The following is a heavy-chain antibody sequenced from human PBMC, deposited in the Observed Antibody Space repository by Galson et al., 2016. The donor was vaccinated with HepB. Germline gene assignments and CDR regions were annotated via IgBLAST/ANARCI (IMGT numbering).Heavy chain of an antibody. CDR3: AQYYYDSSGYVEYFQN. V-gene: IGHV3-23*01. J-gene: IGHJ1*01. CDR1: GFTFSSYD. Sequence: SLRLSCAASGFTFSSYDMNWVRQTPGKGLEWVSATSGSGDGTFYADSVKGRFTISRDNSKNTLYLQMHSLRAEDTAVYYCAQYYYDSSGYVEYFQNWGQGSRVTVSS. D-gene: IGHD3-22*01. CDR2: TSGSGDGT.